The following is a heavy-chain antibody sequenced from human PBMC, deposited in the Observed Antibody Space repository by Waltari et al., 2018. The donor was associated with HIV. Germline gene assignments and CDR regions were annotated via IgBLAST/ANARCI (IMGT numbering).Heavy chain of an antibody. CDR2: SYYSGST. CDR1: AGSIDRSSYY. V-gene: IGHV4-39*01. CDR3: ARHVGGYDSSGYFPYYFDY. J-gene: IGHJ4*02. Sequence: QLQLQESRPGLETPSETLSLTCTFAAGSIDRSSYYWGWTCQPPGKGLEWGGSSYYSGSTYDNPSLKSRVTISVDTSKNRFSLKLSSVTAADTAVYYCARHVGGYDSSGYFPYYFDYWGQGALVTVSS. D-gene: IGHD3-22*01.